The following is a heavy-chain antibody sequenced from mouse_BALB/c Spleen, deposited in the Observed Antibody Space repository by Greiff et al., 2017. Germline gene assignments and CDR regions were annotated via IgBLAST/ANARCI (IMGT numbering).Heavy chain of an antibody. CDR1: GFSLTSYG. V-gene: IGHV2-2*02. CDR2: IWRGGST. CDR3: ARNFGGGYFDV. Sequence: VQLQQSGPGLVQPSQSLSITCTVSGFSLTSYGVHWVRQSPGKGLEWLGVIWRGGSTDYNAAFISRLSISKDNSKSQVFFKMNSLQANDTAIYYCARNFGGGYFDVWGAGTTVTVSS. J-gene: IGHJ1*01.